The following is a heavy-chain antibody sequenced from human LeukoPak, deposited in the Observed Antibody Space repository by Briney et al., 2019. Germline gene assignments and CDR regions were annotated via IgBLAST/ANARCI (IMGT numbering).Heavy chain of an antibody. D-gene: IGHD1-26*01. J-gene: IGHJ4*02. CDR1: GFTFSSYW. Sequence: GGSLRLSCAASGFTFSSYWMHWVRQAPGKGLVWVSRINSDGSSTSYADSVKGRFTISKDNSKNTLYLQMNRLRTEDTAVYYCARVLRGGNLDMLFDYWGQGTLVTVSP. CDR2: INSDGSST. V-gene: IGHV3-74*01. CDR3: ARVLRGGNLDMLFDY.